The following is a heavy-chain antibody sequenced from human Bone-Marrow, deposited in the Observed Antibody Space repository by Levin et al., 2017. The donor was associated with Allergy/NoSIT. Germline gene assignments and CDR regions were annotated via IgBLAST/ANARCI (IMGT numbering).Heavy chain of an antibody. CDR2: VSNDGSEK. V-gene: IGHV3-30-3*01. D-gene: IGHD5-24*01. CDR1: GFTFSRYG. CDR3: ARDESKGGYNEIDY. J-gene: IGHJ4*02. Sequence: PGGSLRLSCAASGFTFSRYGMHWVRQAPGRGLESMGVVSNDGSEKYYANSVKGRITISRDNSRNTLFLQMDTLRPEDTAVYFCARDESKGGYNEIDYWGQGTLVTVSS.